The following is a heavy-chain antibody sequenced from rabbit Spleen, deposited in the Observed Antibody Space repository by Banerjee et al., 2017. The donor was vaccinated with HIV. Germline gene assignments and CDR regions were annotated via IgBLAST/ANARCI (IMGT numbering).Heavy chain of an antibody. Sequence: QSLEESGGDLVKPGASLTLTCTASGIDFSSTYYMCWVRQAPGKGLEWIGCININSGSTWSASWVNGRFTISKTSSTTVTLQMTSLTGADTATYFCARGGSVHDAFHPWGQGTLVTVS. CDR3: ARGGSVHDAFHP. D-gene: IGHD4-2*01. V-gene: IGHV1S40*01. CDR1: GIDFSSTYY. CDR2: ININSGST. J-gene: IGHJ2*01.